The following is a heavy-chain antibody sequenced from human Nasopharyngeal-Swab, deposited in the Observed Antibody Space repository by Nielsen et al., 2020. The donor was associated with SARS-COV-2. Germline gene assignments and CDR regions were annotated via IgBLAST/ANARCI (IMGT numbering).Heavy chain of an antibody. Sequence: GGSLRLSCAASGFTFNSYAMSWVRQAPGKGLEWVSIISGSGDTTYYADSVKDRFTVSRDNSKNTLYLQANSLRVEDTVVYYCAKAPYLRGLDVWGQGTTVTVSS. CDR2: ISGSGDTT. CDR1: GFTFNSYA. V-gene: IGHV3-23*01. D-gene: IGHD2-21*01. J-gene: IGHJ6*02. CDR3: AKAPYLRGLDV.